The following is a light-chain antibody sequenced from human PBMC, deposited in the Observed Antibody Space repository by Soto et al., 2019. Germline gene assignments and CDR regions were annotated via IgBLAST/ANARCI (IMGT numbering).Light chain of an antibody. CDR3: LQDYNYLWT. Sequence: AIQMTQSPSSLSASVGDRVTITCRASQGIRNDLGWYQQKPEKAPKLLIYAASSLQSGVPSRFSGSGSGTDFTLTISSLQPEDFATYYCLQDYNYLWTFGQGTKVEIK. J-gene: IGKJ1*01. V-gene: IGKV1-6*01. CDR2: AAS. CDR1: QGIRND.